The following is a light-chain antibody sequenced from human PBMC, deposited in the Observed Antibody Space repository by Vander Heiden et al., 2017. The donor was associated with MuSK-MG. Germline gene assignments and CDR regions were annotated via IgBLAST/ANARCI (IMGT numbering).Light chain of an antibody. V-gene: IGKV3-20*01. J-gene: IGKJ5*01. CDR2: GAS. CDR1: QSVSSNY. Sequence: ENVLTQSPGTLSLSPGERATLSCRASQSVSSNYLAWHQQKPGQAPRLLIYGASSRATGIPDRFSGSGSGTDFILTISRLEPEDFTMYYCQQYIRSPITFGQGTRLEIK. CDR3: QQYIRSPIT.